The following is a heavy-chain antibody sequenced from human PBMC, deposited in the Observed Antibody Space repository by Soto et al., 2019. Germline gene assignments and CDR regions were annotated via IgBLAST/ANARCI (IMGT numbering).Heavy chain of an antibody. J-gene: IGHJ4*02. CDR3: AKDRSGSYTFDY. CDR1: GFTFSSYA. D-gene: IGHD1-26*01. CDR2: IKHDGNSK. Sequence: QVQLVESGGAVVQPGRSLRVSCAASGFTFSSYAMHWVRQAPGKGLEWVAVIKHDGNSKYYADSVKGRFTVTRDNFKDTLSLQMNRLRVEDTAVYYCAKDRSGSYTFDYWGQGTLVTVSS. V-gene: IGHV3-30-3*01.